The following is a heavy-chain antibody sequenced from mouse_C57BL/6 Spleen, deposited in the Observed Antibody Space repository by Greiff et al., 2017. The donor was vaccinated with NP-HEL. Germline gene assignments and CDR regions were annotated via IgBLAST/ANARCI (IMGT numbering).Heavy chain of an antibody. CDR1: GFTFSSYG. J-gene: IGHJ1*03. Sequence: EVKLEESGGDLVKPGGSLKLSCAASGFTFSSYGMSWVRQTPDKRLEWVATISSGGSYTYYPDSVKGRFTISRDNAKNTLYLQMSSLKSEDTAMYYCARRVDSSGWYFDVWGTGTTVTVSS. D-gene: IGHD3-2*02. V-gene: IGHV5-6*02. CDR3: ARRVDSSGWYFDV. CDR2: ISSGGSYT.